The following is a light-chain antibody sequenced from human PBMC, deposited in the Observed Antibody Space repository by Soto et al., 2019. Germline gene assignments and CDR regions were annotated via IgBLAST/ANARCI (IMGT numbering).Light chain of an antibody. CDR3: QQYTNWPPTYT. Sequence: EIVMTQSPATLSVSPGERATLSCRASQGVSTSLAWYQQKPGQAPRLLVYGASTRATDIPDRFSGSGSRTEFTLTISRVQSEDFAVYYCQQYTNWPPTYTFGQGTKLEIK. CDR2: GAS. V-gene: IGKV3-15*01. CDR1: QGVSTS. J-gene: IGKJ2*01.